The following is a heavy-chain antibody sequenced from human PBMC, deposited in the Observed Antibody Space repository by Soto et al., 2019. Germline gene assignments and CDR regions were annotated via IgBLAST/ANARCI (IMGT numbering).Heavy chain of an antibody. CDR3: AREVNVVLLQKYNWFDP. J-gene: IGHJ5*02. CDR1: GGTFSSYA. D-gene: IGHD1-26*01. Sequence: SVKVSCKASGGTFSSYAISWVRQAPGQGLEWMGGIIPIFGTANYAQKFQGRVTITADESTSTAYMELSSLRSEDTAVYYCAREVNVVLLQKYNWFDPWGQGTLVTVSS. CDR2: IIPIFGTA. V-gene: IGHV1-69*13.